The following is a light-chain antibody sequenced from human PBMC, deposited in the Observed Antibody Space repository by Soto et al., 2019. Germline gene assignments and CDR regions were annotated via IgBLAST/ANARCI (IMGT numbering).Light chain of an antibody. J-gene: IGKJ5*01. CDR2: AAS. CDR1: QGIRND. V-gene: IGKV1-6*01. CDR3: QQYNTYST. Sequence: AIRMTQSPSSLSASVGDRVTVTCRASQGIRNDLGWYQQKPGKAPKLLIYAASSLQSGVPSRFSGSGSGTEFTLTISSLQPDDFATYYCQQYNTYSTFGQGTRLEIK.